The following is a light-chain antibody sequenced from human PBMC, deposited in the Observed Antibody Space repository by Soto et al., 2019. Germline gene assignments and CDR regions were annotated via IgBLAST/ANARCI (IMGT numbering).Light chain of an antibody. CDR2: AAS. CDR1: QGISSY. V-gene: IGKV1-9*01. Sequence: IQWTQSPSSLSASVGDRVTITCRASQGISSYLAWYQKKPGKDPKILIYAASTLQSGVPSRFSGSGSGTDFNLTISRLQPEDFATYDCQQLNSYPITFGQGTRLEI. CDR3: QQLNSYPIT. J-gene: IGKJ5*01.